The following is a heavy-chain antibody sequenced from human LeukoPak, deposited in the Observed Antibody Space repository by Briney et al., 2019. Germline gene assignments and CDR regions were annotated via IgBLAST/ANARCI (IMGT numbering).Heavy chain of an antibody. J-gene: IGHJ4*02. CDR1: GYTFTGYY. D-gene: IGHD3-22*01. CDR3: AREGLSIYYDSSGYDGAFDY. CDR2: INPNSGGT. V-gene: IGHV1-2*02. Sequence: ASVKVSCKASGYTFTGYYMHWVRQAPGQGLEWMGWINPNSGGTNYAQKFQGRVTMTRDTSISTAYMELRSLRSDDTAVYYCAREGLSIYYDSSGYDGAFDYWGQGTLVTVSS.